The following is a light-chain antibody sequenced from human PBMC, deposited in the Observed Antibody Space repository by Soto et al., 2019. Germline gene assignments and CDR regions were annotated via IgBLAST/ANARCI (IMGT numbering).Light chain of an antibody. Sequence: QSVLTQPASVSGSPGQSITISCTGTSNDVGRYNFVSWYQQLPGKAPKLIIYEVSNRPSGISHRFSGSTSGNTATLTISGHQVADESFYYCSSYTSSITLVFGTGTKVTVL. CDR3: SSYTSSITLV. CDR2: EVS. V-gene: IGLV2-14*03. J-gene: IGLJ1*01. CDR1: SNDVGRYNF.